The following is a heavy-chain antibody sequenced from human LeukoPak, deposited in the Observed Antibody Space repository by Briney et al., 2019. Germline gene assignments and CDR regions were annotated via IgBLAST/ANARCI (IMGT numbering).Heavy chain of an antibody. CDR1: GFTFSSYA. V-gene: IGHV3-30-3*01. D-gene: IGHD3-22*01. CDR2: ISYDGSNK. Sequence: GGPLRLSCAASGFTFSSYAMHWVRQAPGKGLEWVAVISYDGSNKYYADSVKGRFTISRDNAKNSLYLQMNSLRAEDTAVYYCARKDSSPRTFDYWGQGTLVTVSS. CDR3: ARKDSSPRTFDY. J-gene: IGHJ4*02.